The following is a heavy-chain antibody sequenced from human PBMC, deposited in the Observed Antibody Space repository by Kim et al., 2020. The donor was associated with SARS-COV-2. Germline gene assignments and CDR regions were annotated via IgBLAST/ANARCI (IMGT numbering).Heavy chain of an antibody. CDR1: GFTFSSYG. V-gene: IGHV3-33*01. CDR3: AREVVVAEDYYYGMDV. J-gene: IGHJ6*02. Sequence: GGSLRLSCAASGFTFSSYGMHWVRQAPGKGLEWVAVIWYDGSNKNYADSVMGRFTISRDNSKNTLYLQMNSLRAEDTAVYYCAREVVVAEDYYYGMDVWGQGTTVTVSS. CDR2: IWYDGSNK. D-gene: IGHD2-15*01.